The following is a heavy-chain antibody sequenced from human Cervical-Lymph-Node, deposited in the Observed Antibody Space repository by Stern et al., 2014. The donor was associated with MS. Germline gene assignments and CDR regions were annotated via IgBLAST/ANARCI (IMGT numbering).Heavy chain of an antibody. CDR3: ARTTSFYYGYVDY. J-gene: IGHJ4*02. V-gene: IGHV5-51*01. Sequence: EVQLVQSGTEVKKPGESLKISCKGSADSFSNYWIGWVRQMPGNGLEWMGIIYPDESDTKSSPSFQGQVTISADRSISTAYLQWNTLKASDTAVYYCARTTSFYYGYVDYWGQGTLVTVSS. CDR2: IYPDESDT. D-gene: IGHD4-17*01. CDR1: ADSFSNYW.